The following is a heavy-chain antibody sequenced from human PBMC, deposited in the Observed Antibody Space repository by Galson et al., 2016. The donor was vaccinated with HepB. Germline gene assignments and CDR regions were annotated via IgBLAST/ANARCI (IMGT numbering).Heavy chain of an antibody. CDR3: EKEVYSRAAIPSLDAFDM. Sequence: SLRLSCAASEFRFSTFAMNWVRQTPAKGLEWVSGITDNGAYTNYADSVKGRFIISRDKTKNTLFLQMNSLRVEDTAVYYCEKEVYSRAAIPSLDAFDMWGQGTVVTVSS. V-gene: IGHV3-23*01. D-gene: IGHD2-8*01. J-gene: IGHJ3*02. CDR2: ITDNGAYT. CDR1: EFRFSTFA.